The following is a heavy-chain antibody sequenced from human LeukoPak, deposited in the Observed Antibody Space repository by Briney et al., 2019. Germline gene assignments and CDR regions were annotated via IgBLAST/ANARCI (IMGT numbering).Heavy chain of an antibody. CDR2: IYPGDSDT. V-gene: IGHV5-51*01. CDR1: GYSFTSYW. Sequence: PGESLKISCKGSGYSFTSYWIGWVRQMPGKGLEWMGIIYPGDSDTRYSPSFQGQVTISADKSISTAYLQWSSLKASDTAMYYCARPRGRYAPQNYFDYWGQGTLVTVSS. J-gene: IGHJ4*02. CDR3: ARPRGRYAPQNYFDY. D-gene: IGHD6-19*01.